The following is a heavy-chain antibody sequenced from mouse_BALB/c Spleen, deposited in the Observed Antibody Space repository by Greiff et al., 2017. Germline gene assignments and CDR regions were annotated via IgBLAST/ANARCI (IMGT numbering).Heavy chain of an antibody. V-gene: IGHV7-3*02. J-gene: IGHJ2*01. CDR2: IRNKANGYTT. Sequence: EVKLVESGGGLVQPGGSLRLSCATSGFTFTDYYMSWVRQPPGKALEWLGFIRNKANGYTTEYSASVKGRFTISRDNSQSILYLQMNTLRAEDSATYYCASLNLTMITTRVWFDYWGQGTTLTVSS. D-gene: IGHD2-4*01. CDR3: ASLNLTMITTRVWFDY. CDR1: GFTFTDYY.